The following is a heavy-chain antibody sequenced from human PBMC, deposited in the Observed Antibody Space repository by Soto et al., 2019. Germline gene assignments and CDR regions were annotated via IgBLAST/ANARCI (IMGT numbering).Heavy chain of an antibody. Sequence: QVQLVESGGGVVQPGGSLRVSCAASGFSFSSYAMHWVRQAPGKGLERVAGITYDGSNKYYADSVKGRFTVSRDTSKNTLFLQRNSLRVEDTAVYHCAKDLWPERGSGSPLDYWGQGTLVTVSS. V-gene: IGHV3-30*18. D-gene: IGHD6-19*01. J-gene: IGHJ4*02. CDR1: GFSFSSYA. CDR2: ITYDGSNK. CDR3: AKDLWPERGSGSPLDY.